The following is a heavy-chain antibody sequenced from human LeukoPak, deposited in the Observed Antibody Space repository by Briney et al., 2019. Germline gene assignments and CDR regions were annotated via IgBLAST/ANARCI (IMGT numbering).Heavy chain of an antibody. CDR1: GFTFSSYD. CDR3: ARGSAVAGHSHFDY. J-gene: IGHJ4*02. Sequence: GGPRRLSYATSGFTFSSYDMHWFRQAKGKGLKWLSASGTAGDKYYPGSVKGRFTISRENAKNSLYLQMNSLRAGDTAVYYCARGSAVAGHSHFDYWGQGTLVTVSS. D-gene: IGHD6-19*01. CDR2: SGTAGDK. V-gene: IGHV3-13*04.